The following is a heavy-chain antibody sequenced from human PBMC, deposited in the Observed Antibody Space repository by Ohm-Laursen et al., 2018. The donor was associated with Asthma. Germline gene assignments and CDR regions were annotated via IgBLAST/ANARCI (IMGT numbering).Heavy chain of an antibody. Sequence: GSSVKVSCKASGGTFSSYAISWVRQAPGQGLEWMGGIIPIFGTANYAQKFQGRVTITADESTSTAYMELSSLRSEDTAVYYCARSDLDYSNWFDPWGQGTLVTVSS. CDR1: GGTFSSYA. V-gene: IGHV1-69*01. CDR2: IIPIFGTA. CDR3: ARSDLDYSNWFDP. J-gene: IGHJ5*02. D-gene: IGHD3-10*01.